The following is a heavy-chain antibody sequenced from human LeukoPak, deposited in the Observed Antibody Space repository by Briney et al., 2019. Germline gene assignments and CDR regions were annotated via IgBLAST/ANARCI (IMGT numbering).Heavy chain of an antibody. CDR2: ISGSGGST. D-gene: IGHD3-22*01. CDR3: ASSLGYDSSGYHYYYYYMDV. J-gene: IGHJ6*03. V-gene: IGHV3-23*01. Sequence: GGSLRLSCAASGFIFRNYVVAWVRQAPGKGLEWVSAISGSGGSTYYADSVKGRFTISRDNSKNTLYLQMNSLRAEDTAVYYCASSLGYDSSGYHYYYYYMDVWGKGTTVTISS. CDR1: GFIFRNYV.